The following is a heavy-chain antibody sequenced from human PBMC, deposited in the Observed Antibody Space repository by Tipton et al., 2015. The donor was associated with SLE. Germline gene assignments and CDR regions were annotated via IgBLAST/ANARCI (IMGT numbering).Heavy chain of an antibody. CDR2: IYPGDSDT. Sequence: QSGAEVKKPGESLKISCKGSGYSFTSYWIGWVRQMPGKGLEWMGIIYPGDSDTRYSPSFQGQVTISADKSISTAYLQWSSLKASDTAMYYCARRSITIFGVVIPRLDIWGQGTMVTVSS. CDR3: ARRSITIFGVVIPRLDI. V-gene: IGHV5-51*03. J-gene: IGHJ3*02. D-gene: IGHD3-3*01. CDR1: GYSFTSYW.